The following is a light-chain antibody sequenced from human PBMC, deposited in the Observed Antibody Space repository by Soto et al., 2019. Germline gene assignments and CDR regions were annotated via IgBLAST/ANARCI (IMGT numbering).Light chain of an antibody. J-gene: IGLJ1*01. CDR3: QVWDSSSDHPVYV. V-gene: IGLV3-21*04. CDR1: NIGSKS. Sequence: SSELTQPPSVSVAPGKTARITCGGNNIGSKSVHWYQQKPGQAPVLVIYYDSDRPSGIPERFSGSNSGNTATLTISRVEAGDEADYYCQVWDSSSDHPVYVFGTGTKVTVL. CDR2: YDS.